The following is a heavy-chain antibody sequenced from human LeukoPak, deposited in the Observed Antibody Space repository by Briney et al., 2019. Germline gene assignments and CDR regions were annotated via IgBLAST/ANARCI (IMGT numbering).Heavy chain of an antibody. J-gene: IGHJ4*02. V-gene: IGHV1-18*01. D-gene: IGHD4-23*01. Sequence: VASVKVSCKASGYSFISYGFTWVRQAPGQGLEWMGWISAYNGNTNYAQKFQGRVTLTTDTSTNTAYMELRSLTSDDTAMYYCARDVYSGKSDFAYWGQGTLVTVSS. CDR3: ARDVYSGKSDFAY. CDR1: GYSFISYG. CDR2: ISAYNGNT.